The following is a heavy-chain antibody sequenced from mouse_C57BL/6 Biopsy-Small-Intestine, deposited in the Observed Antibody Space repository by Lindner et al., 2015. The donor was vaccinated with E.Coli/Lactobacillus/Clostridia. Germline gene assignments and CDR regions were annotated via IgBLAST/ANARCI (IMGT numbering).Heavy chain of an antibody. J-gene: IGHJ1*03. CDR2: IFPGDGDT. CDR3: ARSGGNYGWYFDV. Sequence: VQLQESGPELVKPGASVKISCQASGYAFSTSWMNWVKQRPGKGLEWIGRIFPGDGDTNYNGKGKGKATLTADKSSSTAYMQLSSLTSEDSAVYFCARSGGNYGWYFDVWGTGTTVTVSS. CDR1: GYAFSTSW. V-gene: IGHV1-82*01. D-gene: IGHD2-1*01.